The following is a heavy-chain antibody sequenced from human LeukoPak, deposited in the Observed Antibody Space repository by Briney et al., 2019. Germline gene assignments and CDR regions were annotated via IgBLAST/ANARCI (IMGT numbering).Heavy chain of an antibody. CDR3: ARDGYGSGKGYFDY. J-gene: IGHJ4*02. V-gene: IGHV1-18*01. CDR2: ISAYDGNT. D-gene: IGHD3-10*01. CDR1: GYMFTTYG. Sequence: ASVKVSCKASGYMFTTYGITWVRQAPGQGPEWMGWISAYDGNTRSAPKFQDRVTMTTDTSTDIAYLELRSLRSDDTAVYYCARDGYGSGKGYFDYWGQGTLVTVSS.